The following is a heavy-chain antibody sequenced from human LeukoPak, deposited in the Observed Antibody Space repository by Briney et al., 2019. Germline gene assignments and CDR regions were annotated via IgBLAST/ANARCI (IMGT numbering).Heavy chain of an antibody. J-gene: IGHJ4*02. CDR2: IIPIFGTA. V-gene: IGHV1-69*13. D-gene: IGHD6-13*01. CDR1: GGTCSSYA. Sequence: ASVKVSCKASGGTCSSYAISWVRQAPGQGLEWMGGIIPIFGTANYAQKFQGRVTITADESTSTAYMELSSLRSEDTAVYYCATWSSSWPYYFDYWGQGTLVTVSS. CDR3: ATWSSSWPYYFDY.